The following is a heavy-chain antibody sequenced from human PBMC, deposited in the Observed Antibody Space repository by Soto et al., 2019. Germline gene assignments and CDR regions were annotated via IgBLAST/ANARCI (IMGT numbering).Heavy chain of an antibody. CDR2: MYPDDSDI. V-gene: IGHV5-51*01. J-gene: IGHJ4*02. Sequence: PGESLKISCKASGYSFSFYWIGWVRQMPGKGLEWMAIMYPDDSDIRYSPSFEAHVTISADKSTSTAFLQWSSLKASDTAMYYCARGGVSTRTFDYWGQGTPVTVSS. CDR3: ARGGVSTRTFDY. D-gene: IGHD3-3*01. CDR1: GYSFSFYW.